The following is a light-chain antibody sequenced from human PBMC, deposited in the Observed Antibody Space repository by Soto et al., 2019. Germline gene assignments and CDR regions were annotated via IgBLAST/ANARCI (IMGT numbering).Light chain of an antibody. Sequence: QSVLTQPPSASGTPGQRVTISCSGTISNIGSNHVYWYQQLPGMAPTLLIYRNNQRPSGVPDRFSCSKSGTSASLAISGLRSEDEADYYCATWDDRLSGRGVFGTGTKVTVL. V-gene: IGLV1-47*01. CDR3: ATWDDRLSGRGV. CDR1: ISNIGSNH. J-gene: IGLJ1*01. CDR2: RNN.